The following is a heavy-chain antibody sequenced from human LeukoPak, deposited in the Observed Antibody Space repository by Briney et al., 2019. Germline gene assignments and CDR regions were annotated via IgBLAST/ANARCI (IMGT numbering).Heavy chain of an antibody. Sequence: PGGSLRLSCAASGFTFSGSAMHWVRQASGKGLEWVGRIRSKANSHATAYAVSVKGRFTISRDDSKNTAYLQMNSLKTEDTAVYYCTRRVGATDYWGQGTLVTVSS. D-gene: IGHD1-26*01. J-gene: IGHJ4*02. CDR2: IRSKANSHAT. CDR1: GFTFSGSA. CDR3: TRRVGATDY. V-gene: IGHV3-73*01.